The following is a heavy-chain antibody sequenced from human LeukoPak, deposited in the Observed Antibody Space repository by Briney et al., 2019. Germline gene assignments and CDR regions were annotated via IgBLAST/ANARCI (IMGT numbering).Heavy chain of an antibody. D-gene: IGHD3-3*01. CDR1: GGTFSSYA. CDR3: ARGRFLEWLLSDGDY. Sequence: SVKVSCKASGGTFSSYAISWVRQAPGQGLEWMGGIIPIFGTANYAQKFQGRVTITADESTSTAYMELSSLRSEDTAVYYCARGRFLEWLLSDGDYWGQGTLVTVSS. V-gene: IGHV1-69*01. J-gene: IGHJ4*02. CDR2: IIPIFGTA.